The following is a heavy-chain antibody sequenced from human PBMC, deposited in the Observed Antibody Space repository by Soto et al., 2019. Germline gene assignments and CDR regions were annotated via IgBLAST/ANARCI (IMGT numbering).Heavy chain of an antibody. CDR2: LYVSVST. D-gene: IGHD7-27*01. V-gene: IGHV3-53*01. J-gene: IGHJ4*02. CDR1: GFRVSGNY. Sequence: GGSLRLSCAVSGFRVSGNYMSWVRQAPGKGLEWLAVLYVSVSTNYADSVKGRFTISRDNAKNLLYLQMSSLTVEDTAVYYCVKGRNWASGSDYRGQGTLVTVSS. CDR3: VKGRNWASGSDY.